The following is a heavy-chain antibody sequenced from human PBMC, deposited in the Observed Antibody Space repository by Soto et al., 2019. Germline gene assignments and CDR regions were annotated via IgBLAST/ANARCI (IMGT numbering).Heavy chain of an antibody. V-gene: IGHV4-31*03. CDR2: IYYSGST. J-gene: IGHJ6*02. CDR1: GGSISSGGYY. CDR3: ARGVLFEDIVVVVGATSGGRGAMDV. D-gene: IGHD2-15*01. Sequence: SETLSLTCTVSGGSISSGGYYWSWIRQHPGKGLEWIGYIYYSGSTYYNPSLKSRVTISVDTSKNQFSLKLSSVTAADTAVYYCARGVLFEDIVVVVGATSGGRGAMDVWGQGTTVTVSS.